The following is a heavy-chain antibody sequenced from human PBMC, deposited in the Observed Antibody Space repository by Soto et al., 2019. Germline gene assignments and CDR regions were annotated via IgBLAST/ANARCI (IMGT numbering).Heavy chain of an antibody. J-gene: IGHJ4*02. V-gene: IGHV3-49*03. CDR3: TRDRYYGSGRPDY. Sequence: GGSLRLSCTASGFTFGDYAMSWFRQAPGKGLEWVGFIRSKAYGGTTEYAASVKGRFTISRDDSKSIAYLQMNSLKTEDTAVYYCTRDRYYGSGRPDYWGQGTLVTVSS. CDR1: GFTFGDYA. D-gene: IGHD3-10*01. CDR2: IRSKAYGGTT.